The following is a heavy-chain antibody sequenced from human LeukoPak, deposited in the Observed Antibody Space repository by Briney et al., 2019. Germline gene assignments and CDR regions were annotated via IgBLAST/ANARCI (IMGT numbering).Heavy chain of an antibody. CDR3: ARGGPAAYFDY. J-gene: IGHJ4*02. CDR1: GGSFSGYY. Sequence: SETLSLTCAVYGGSFSGYYWSWIRQPPGKGLEWIGEINHSGSTNYNPSLKSRVTISVDTSKNQFALKLSSVTAADTAMYFCARGGPAAYFDYWGQGTLVTVSS. D-gene: IGHD2-2*01. V-gene: IGHV4-34*01. CDR2: INHSGST.